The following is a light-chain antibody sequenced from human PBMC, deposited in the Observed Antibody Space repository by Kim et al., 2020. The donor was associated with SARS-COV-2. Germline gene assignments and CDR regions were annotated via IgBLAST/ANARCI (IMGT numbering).Light chain of an antibody. CDR2: GKN. Sequence: SSELTQDPVVSVALGQTVRITCQGASLRNYYATWYQQKPGQAPLLVIYGKNNRPSGIPDRFSGSSSGSTASLTITGAQAEDEAEYYCNSRDNSHYHVLFG. CDR1: SLRNYY. V-gene: IGLV3-19*01. J-gene: IGLJ1*01. CDR3: NSRDNSHYHVL.